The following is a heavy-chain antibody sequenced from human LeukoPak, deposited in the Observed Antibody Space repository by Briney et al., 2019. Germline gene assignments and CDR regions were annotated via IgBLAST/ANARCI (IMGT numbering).Heavy chain of an antibody. V-gene: IGHV1-2*02. CDR3: ARGDSSWYFETFDY. CDR1: GYTLTAYY. D-gene: IGHD6-13*01. J-gene: IGHJ4*02. CDR2: INPNSGGT. Sequence: AASVKVSCKASGYTLTAYYMHWVRQAPGQGLEWMGWINPNSGGTNYAQKFQGRVTMTRDTSISTAYMELSRLRSDDTAVYYCARGDSSWYFETFDYWGQGTLVTVSS.